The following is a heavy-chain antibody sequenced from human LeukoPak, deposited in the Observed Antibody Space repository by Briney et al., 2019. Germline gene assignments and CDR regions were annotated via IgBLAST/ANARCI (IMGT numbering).Heavy chain of an antibody. CDR3: ARDPDYGDDVTFDY. D-gene: IGHD4-17*01. Sequence: ASVKVSCKASGYTFTSYGISWVRQAPGQGLEWMGWISAYNGNTNYAQKLQGRVTMTTDTSTSTAYMELRSLRSEDTAVYYCARDPDYGDDVTFDYWGQGTLVTVSS. CDR2: ISAYNGNT. CDR1: GYTFTSYG. J-gene: IGHJ4*02. V-gene: IGHV1-18*01.